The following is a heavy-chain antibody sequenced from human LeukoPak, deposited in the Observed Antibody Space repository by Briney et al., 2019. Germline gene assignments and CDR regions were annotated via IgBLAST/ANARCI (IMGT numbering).Heavy chain of an antibody. Sequence: GGSLRLSCAASGFTFSSFAMIWVRQAPGKGLEWVSGISSSGGTTSYADSVKGRFTISRDNSKNTLYLQMNSLRAEDTAVYYCARPPTRSSSEYYFDYWGQGTLVTVSS. J-gene: IGHJ4*02. CDR1: GFTFSSFA. V-gene: IGHV3-23*01. CDR2: ISSSGGTT. D-gene: IGHD6-13*01. CDR3: ARPPTRSSSEYYFDY.